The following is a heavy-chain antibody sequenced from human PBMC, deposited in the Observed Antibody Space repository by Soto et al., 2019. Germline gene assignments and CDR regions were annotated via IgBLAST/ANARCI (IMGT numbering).Heavy chain of an antibody. D-gene: IGHD1-1*01. Sequence: QLQESGPGLVKPSQTLSLTCTVSGGSISSGGYYWSWIRQDPGKGLEWIGYIDYSGSAYYNPSLKSRVTISVDMSKKQFSLRLRSVTAADTAVYYCARSTTTNQFYYGVDVWGQGTTVTVSS. J-gene: IGHJ6*02. CDR1: GGSISSGGYY. CDR3: ARSTTTNQFYYGVDV. CDR2: IDYSGSA. V-gene: IGHV4-31*03.